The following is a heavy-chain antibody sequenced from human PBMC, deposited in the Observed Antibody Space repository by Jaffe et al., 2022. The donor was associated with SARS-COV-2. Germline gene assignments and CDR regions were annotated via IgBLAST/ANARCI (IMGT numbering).Heavy chain of an antibody. CDR3: AHRNRIMMTFGGLIDAFDI. Sequence: QITLKESGPTLVKPTQTLTLTCTFSGFSLSTSGVGVGWIRQPPGKALEWLALIYWDDDKRYSPSLKSRLTITKDTSKNQVVLTMTSMDPVDTGTYYCAHRNRIMMTFGGLIDAFDIWGQGTMVTVSS. CDR2: IYWDDDK. J-gene: IGHJ3*02. D-gene: IGHD3-16*01. V-gene: IGHV2-5*02. CDR1: GFSLSTSGVG.